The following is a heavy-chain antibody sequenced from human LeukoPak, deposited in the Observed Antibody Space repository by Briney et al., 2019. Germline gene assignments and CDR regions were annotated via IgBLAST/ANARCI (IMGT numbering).Heavy chain of an antibody. Sequence: GSLRLSCAASGFIFRNYWMHWVRQAPGKGLVWVARINPNGITTTYTDSVKGRFTISRDNAKNTLYLQMNSLRAEDTAVYYCAEDLAVARNNGGQGPRSTASS. CDR2: INPNGITT. D-gene: IGHD1/OR15-1a*01. CDR1: GFIFRNYW. V-gene: IGHV3-74*01. CDR3: AEDLAVARNN. J-gene: IGHJ4*02.